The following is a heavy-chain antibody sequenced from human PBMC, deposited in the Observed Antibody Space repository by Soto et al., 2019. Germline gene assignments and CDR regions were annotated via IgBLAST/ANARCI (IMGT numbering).Heavy chain of an antibody. D-gene: IGHD1-1*01. CDR1: GFTVSSNY. V-gene: IGHV3-66*01. CDR2: IYSGGST. J-gene: IGHJ6*03. Sequence: EVQLVESGGGLVQPGGSLRLSCAASGFTVSSNYMSWFRQAPGKGLEWVSVIYSGGSTYYADSVKGRFTISRDNSKNTLYLQMNSLRAEDTAVYYCAREWGNWNYGYYYMDVWGKGTTVTVSS. CDR3: AREWGNWNYGYYYMDV.